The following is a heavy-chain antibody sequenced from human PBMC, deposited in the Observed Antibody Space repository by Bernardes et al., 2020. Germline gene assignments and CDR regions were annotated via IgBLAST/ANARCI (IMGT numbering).Heavy chain of an antibody. CDR2: IYYSGST. Sequence: SETLSLTCTVSGGSISSSSYYWGWIRQPPGKGLEWIGSIYYSGSTYYNPSLKSRVTISVDTSKNQFSLKLSSVTAADTAVYYCARRRGPNKVTKYSFDYWGQGTLVTVSS. CDR1: GGSISSSSYY. D-gene: IGHD4-17*01. CDR3: ARRRGPNKVTKYSFDY. V-gene: IGHV4-39*01. J-gene: IGHJ4*02.